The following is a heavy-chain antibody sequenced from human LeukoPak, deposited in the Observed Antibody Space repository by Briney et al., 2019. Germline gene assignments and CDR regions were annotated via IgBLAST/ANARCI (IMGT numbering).Heavy chain of an antibody. CDR3: ATDPGYSYGYPTLY. CDR2: FDPEDGET. CDR1: GYTLTELS. J-gene: IGHJ4*02. V-gene: IGHV1-24*01. Sequence: ASVKVSCKVSGYTLTELSMHWVRQAPGKGLEWMGGFDPEDGETIYAQKFQGRVTMTEDTSTDTAYMELSSLRSEDTAVYYCATDPGYSYGYPTLYWGQGTLVTVSS. D-gene: IGHD5-18*01.